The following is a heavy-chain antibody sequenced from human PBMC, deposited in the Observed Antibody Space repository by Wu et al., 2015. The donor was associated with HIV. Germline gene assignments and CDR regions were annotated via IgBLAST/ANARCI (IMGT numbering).Heavy chain of an antibody. CDR3: ARELLWGEDF. J-gene: IGHJ4*02. CDR2: IIPISGTT. CDR1: GGTFSSYT. V-gene: IGHV1-69*15. Sequence: QVQLAQSGAEVKKPGSSVRVSCKASGGTFSSYTFNWVRQAPGQGLEWMGRIIPISGTTDYAQKFQGRITITADESTRTTYMELSSLRYEDMAVYFCARELLWGEDFWGQGNPGHRLL. D-gene: IGHD2-21*01.